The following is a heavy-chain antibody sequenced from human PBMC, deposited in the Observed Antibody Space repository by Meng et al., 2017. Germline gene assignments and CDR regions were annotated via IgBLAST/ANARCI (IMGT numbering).Heavy chain of an antibody. J-gene: IGHJ4*02. CDR1: GGTFSSYA. Sequence: QVQVGQSGAEVKKPGSSVKVSCKASGGTFSSYAISWVRQAPGQGLEWMGGIIPIFGTANYAQKFQGRVTITADKSTSTAYMELSSLRSEDTAVYYCHSGWYQAGDDYWGQGTLVTVSS. CDR2: IIPIFGTA. V-gene: IGHV1-69*06. CDR3: HSGWYQAGDDY. D-gene: IGHD6-19*01.